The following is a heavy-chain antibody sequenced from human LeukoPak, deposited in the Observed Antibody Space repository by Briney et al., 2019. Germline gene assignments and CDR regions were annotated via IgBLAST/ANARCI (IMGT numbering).Heavy chain of an antibody. J-gene: IGHJ4*02. D-gene: IGHD5-18*01. Sequence: GGSLRLSCAASGFTFSSYAMSWVRQAPGKGLGWVSAISGSGGSTYYADSVKGRFTISRDNSKNTLYLQMNSLRAEDPAVYYCAKSPAELDSSGLPFIDYWRQGPLVTVPS. CDR1: GFTFSSYA. V-gene: IGHV3-23*01. CDR2: ISGSGGST. CDR3: AKSPAELDSSGLPFIDY.